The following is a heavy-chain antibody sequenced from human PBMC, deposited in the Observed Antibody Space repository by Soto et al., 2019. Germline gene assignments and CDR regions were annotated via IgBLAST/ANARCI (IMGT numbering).Heavy chain of an antibody. CDR1: GFTFSSYA. CDR3: AKDPALDYGDYV. CDR2: ISGAGGGA. Sequence: GGSLRLSCAASGFTFSSYAMSWVRQAPGKGLEWVSAISGAGGGAYYADSVKGRFTISRDNSKNTLYLQMNSLRAEDTAVYYCAKDPALDYGDYVWGQGTLVTVSS. V-gene: IGHV3-23*01. D-gene: IGHD4-17*01. J-gene: IGHJ4*02.